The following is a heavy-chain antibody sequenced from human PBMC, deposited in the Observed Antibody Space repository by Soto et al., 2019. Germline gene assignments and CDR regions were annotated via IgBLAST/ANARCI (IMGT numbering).Heavy chain of an antibody. J-gene: IGHJ4*02. Sequence: GGSLRLSCEASGFTFGGYWMSWVRQAPGKGLEWVADIKHDGSVQYYVDSVKGRFTISRDNAKKLLYLQMNGLRAEDTALYYCARAPYSNGWYRFDLWGQGTLVTVSS. V-gene: IGHV3-7*03. CDR1: GFTFGGYW. D-gene: IGHD6-19*01. CDR3: ARAPYSNGWYRFDL. CDR2: IKHDGSVQ.